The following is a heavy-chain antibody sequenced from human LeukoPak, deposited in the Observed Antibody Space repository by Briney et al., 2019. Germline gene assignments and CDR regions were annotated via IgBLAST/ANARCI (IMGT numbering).Heavy chain of an antibody. J-gene: IGHJ5*02. CDR3: ASSGPGVRGVITSILGRRPGNWFDP. Sequence: GASVNVSCKTSGYSFTSQDMHWVRQAPGQSLEWMGCINPDNGDTQYSQEFQGRVTITRDTSTSTAYMELSSLRSEDTAVYYCASSGPGVRGVITSILGRRPGNWFDPWGQGTLVTVSS. V-gene: IGHV1-3*03. CDR1: GYSFTSQD. D-gene: IGHD3-10*01. CDR2: INPDNGDT.